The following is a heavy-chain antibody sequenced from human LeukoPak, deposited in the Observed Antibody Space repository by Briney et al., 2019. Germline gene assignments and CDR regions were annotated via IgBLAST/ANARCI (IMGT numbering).Heavy chain of an antibody. J-gene: IGHJ4*02. D-gene: IGHD3-10*01. V-gene: IGHV1-2*02. CDR2: INPNSGGT. Sequence: ASVKVSCKASGYTFTGYYMHWVRQAPGQGLEWMGWINPNSGGTNYAQKFQGRVTMTRDTSISTAYMELSRLRSDDMAVYYCATAFKYGSGSYYFDYWGQGTLVTVSS. CDR3: ATAFKYGSGSYYFDY. CDR1: GYTFTGYY.